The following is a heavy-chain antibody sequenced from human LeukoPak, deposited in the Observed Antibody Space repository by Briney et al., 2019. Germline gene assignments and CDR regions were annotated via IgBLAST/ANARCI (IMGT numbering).Heavy chain of an antibody. J-gene: IGHJ4*02. CDR1: GFSLSTSGMC. CDR2: IDWDDDK. V-gene: IGHV2-70*11. D-gene: IGHD1-20*01. CDR3: ARIRITGTTAID. Sequence: SGPTLVNPTQTLTLTRTFSGFSLSTSGMCVSWIRQPPGKALEWLARIDWDDDKYYSTSLKTRLTISKDTSKNQVVLTMTNMDPVDTATYYCARIRITGTTAIDWGQGTLVTVSS.